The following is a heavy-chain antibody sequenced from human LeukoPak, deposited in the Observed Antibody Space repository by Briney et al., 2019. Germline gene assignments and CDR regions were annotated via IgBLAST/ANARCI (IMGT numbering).Heavy chain of an antibody. CDR2: ISRNGGST. Sequence: GGSLRLSCAASGLTFSSYAMHWVRQAPGKGLEYVSAISRNGGSTYYANSVKGRFTISRDNSKNTLYLQMGSLRAEDMAVYYCARGDEDSSSWYWFEAGTFHYWGQGTLVTVSS. J-gene: IGHJ4*02. V-gene: IGHV3-64*01. CDR1: GLTFSSYA. D-gene: IGHD6-13*01. CDR3: ARGDEDSSSWYWFEAGTFHY.